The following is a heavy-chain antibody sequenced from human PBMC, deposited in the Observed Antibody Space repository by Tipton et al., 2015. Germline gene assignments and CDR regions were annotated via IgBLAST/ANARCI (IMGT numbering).Heavy chain of an antibody. J-gene: IGHJ4*02. Sequence: SLRLSCAASGFTFSDYYMSWIRQPPGKGLEWVSYISAGGVSVFYADSVKGRFTISRDNAKSSLYLQMNSLRDEDTAVYYCARLQIMGPFDYWGQGTLVTVSS. V-gene: IGHV3-11*01. CDR1: GFTFSDYY. D-gene: IGHD3-16*01. CDR3: ARLQIMGPFDY. CDR2: ISAGGVSV.